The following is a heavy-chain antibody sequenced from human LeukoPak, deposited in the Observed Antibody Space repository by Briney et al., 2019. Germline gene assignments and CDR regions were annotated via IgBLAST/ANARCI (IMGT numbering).Heavy chain of an antibody. J-gene: IGHJ6*03. Sequence: GGSLRLSCAASGFTFSSYAMSWVRQAPGKGLEWVSAISGSGGSTYYADSVKGRFTISRDNSKNTLYLQMNSLRAEDTAVYYCAKDLVGASHYYYYYYMDVWGKGTTVTVSS. CDR3: AKDLVGASHYYYYYYMDV. CDR1: GFTFSSYA. CDR2: ISGSGGST. D-gene: IGHD1-26*01. V-gene: IGHV3-23*01.